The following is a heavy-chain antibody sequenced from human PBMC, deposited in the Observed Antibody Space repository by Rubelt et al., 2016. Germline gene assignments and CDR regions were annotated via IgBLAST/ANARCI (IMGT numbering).Heavy chain of an antibody. D-gene: IGHD1-26*01. Sequence: EVQLVESGGGLVKPGGSLRLSCAASGFTFSNAWLNWVRQAPGKGLEWVGRSKSKNNGGTTDYAAHVKGRFTISRDDSQKTLYLQMSSLKTEDTAVYYCTTRGWGALPGWGQGTRVTVSS. CDR3: TTRGWGALPG. V-gene: IGHV3-15*01. J-gene: IGHJ4*02. CDR2: SKSKNNGGTT. CDR1: GFTFSNAW.